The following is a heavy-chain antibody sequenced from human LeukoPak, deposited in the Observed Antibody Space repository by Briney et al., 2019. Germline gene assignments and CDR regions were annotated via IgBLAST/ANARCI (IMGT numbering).Heavy chain of an antibody. CDR1: GYTFTGYY. Sequence: ASVKVSCKASGYTFTGYYMPWVRQAPGQGLEWMGWINPNSGGTNYAQKFQGRVTMTRDTSISTAYMELSRLRSDDTAVYYCARGWRSSENWFDPWGQGTLVTVSS. D-gene: IGHD6-6*01. V-gene: IGHV1-2*02. CDR2: INPNSGGT. CDR3: ARGWRSSENWFDP. J-gene: IGHJ5*02.